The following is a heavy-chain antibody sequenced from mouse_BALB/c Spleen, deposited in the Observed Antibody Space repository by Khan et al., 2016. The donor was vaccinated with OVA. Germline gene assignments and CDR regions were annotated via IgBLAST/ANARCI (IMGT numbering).Heavy chain of an antibody. Sequence: VQLKESGPGLVKPSQSLSLTCTVTGYSITSGYAWNWIRQFPGNKLEWMGYISYSGSTSYNPSLRSRISITRDTSKNQFFLQLNSVTTEDTATYYCARKNYYAYAMDYWGQGTSVTVSS. D-gene: IGHD1-1*01. CDR2: ISYSGST. CDR1: GYSITSGYA. J-gene: IGHJ4*01. V-gene: IGHV3-2*02. CDR3: ARKNYYAYAMDY.